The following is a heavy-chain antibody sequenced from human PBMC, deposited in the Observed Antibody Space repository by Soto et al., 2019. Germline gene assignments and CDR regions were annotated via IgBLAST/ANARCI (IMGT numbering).Heavy chain of an antibody. J-gene: IGHJ4*02. CDR2: INANSGGT. D-gene: IGHD2-2*01. CDR1: GYTFTGYY. Sequence: QVRLVQSGAEVKKPGASVKVSCKASGYTFTGYYMHWVRQAPGQGLEWMGWINANSGGTNYAQKFQGWVTMTRDTSISTAYMELRRLRSDDTAVYYYARADKTGGYCSSTSCYGKLYDYWGQGTLVTVSS. CDR3: ARADKTGGYCSSTSCYGKLYDY. V-gene: IGHV1-2*04.